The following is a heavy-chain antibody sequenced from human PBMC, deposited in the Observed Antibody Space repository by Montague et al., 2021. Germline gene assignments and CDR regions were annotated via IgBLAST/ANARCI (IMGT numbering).Heavy chain of an antibody. CDR3: ARINKELGSENGQWLDFDY. V-gene: IGHV2-70*01. J-gene: IGHJ4*02. D-gene: IGHD6-19*01. CDR1: GFSLSSIRTC. Sequence: VKPTQTLTLTCSLSGFSLSSIRTCVSWIRQPPGKALDWLALIEWDDQKYYTKSLAARLTISRDTSQNQVVLRMTDLDPVDTATYFCARINKELGSENGQWLDFDYWGQGFLVTVSS. CDR2: IEWDDQK.